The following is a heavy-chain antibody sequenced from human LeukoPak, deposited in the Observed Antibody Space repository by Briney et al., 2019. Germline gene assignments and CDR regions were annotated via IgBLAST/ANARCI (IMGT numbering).Heavy chain of an antibody. J-gene: IGHJ5*02. V-gene: IGHV4-59*01. D-gene: IGHD2-8*01. Sequence: SETLSLTCTVSGGSISSYYWSWIRQPPGKGLEWIGYIYYSGSTNYNPSLKSRVTISVDTSKNQFSLNLSSVTAADTAVYYCAREGDKYANWFDTWGQGTLVTVSS. CDR1: GGSISSYY. CDR2: IYYSGST. CDR3: AREGDKYANWFDT.